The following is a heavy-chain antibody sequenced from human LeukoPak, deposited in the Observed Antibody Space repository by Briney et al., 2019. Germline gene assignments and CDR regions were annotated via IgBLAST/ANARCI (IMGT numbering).Heavy chain of an antibody. CDR1: GFTFSSYS. D-gene: IGHD2-15*01. CDR2: ISSSSSYI. J-gene: IGHJ4*02. Sequence: PGGSLRLSCAASGFTFSSYSMNWVRQAPGKGLEWVSSISSSSSYIYYADSVKGRFTISRDNAKNSLYLQMNSLRAEDTAVYYCARDPDAGGGFDYWGQGTLVTVSS. CDR3: ARDPDAGGGFDY. V-gene: IGHV3-21*01.